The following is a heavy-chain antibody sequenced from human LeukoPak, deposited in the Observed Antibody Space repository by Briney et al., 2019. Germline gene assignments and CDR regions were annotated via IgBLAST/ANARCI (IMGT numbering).Heavy chain of an antibody. CDR3: ARASGSYFRIHIDS. CDR2: INPNSGGT. Sequence: GASVKVSCKASGYTFTGYYMHWVRQAPGQGLEWMGWINPNSGGTNYAQKFQGRVTMTRDTSISTAYMELSRLRSDDTAMYYCARASGSYFRIHIDSWGQGTLVTVSS. D-gene: IGHD1-26*01. CDR1: GYTFTGYY. V-gene: IGHV1-2*02. J-gene: IGHJ4*02.